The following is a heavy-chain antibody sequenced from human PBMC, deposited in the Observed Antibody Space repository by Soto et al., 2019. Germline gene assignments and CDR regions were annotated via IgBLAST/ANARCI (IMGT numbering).Heavy chain of an antibody. J-gene: IGHJ4*02. Sequence: EASVKVSCKASGYTFTSYGISWVRQAPGQGFEWMGWISAYNGNTNYAQKLQGRVTMTTDTSTSTAYMELRSLRSDDTAVYYCARDGGPTGTQDFDYWGQGTLVTVSS. V-gene: IGHV1-18*01. CDR3: ARDGGPTGTQDFDY. CDR2: ISAYNGNT. D-gene: IGHD1-1*01. CDR1: GYTFTSYG.